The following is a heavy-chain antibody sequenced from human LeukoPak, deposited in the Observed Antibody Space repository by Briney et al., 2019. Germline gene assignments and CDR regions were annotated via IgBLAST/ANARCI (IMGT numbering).Heavy chain of an antibody. J-gene: IGHJ5*02. CDR1: GFDFTNYW. V-gene: IGHV5-51*01. CDR3: ARRPSLASSGNWFDP. Sequence: GESLKISCKGSGFDFTNYWIGWVRQMPGKGLEWMGIIYPRDSDTRYSPSFQGQVTISADKSISTAYLQWNRLKASDTAMYYCARRPSLASSGNWFDPWGQGTLVIVSS. CDR2: IYPRDSDT. D-gene: IGHD7-27*01.